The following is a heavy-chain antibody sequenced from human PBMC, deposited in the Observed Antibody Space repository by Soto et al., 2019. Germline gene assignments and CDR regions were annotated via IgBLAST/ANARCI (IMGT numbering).Heavy chain of an antibody. V-gene: IGHV4-31*03. D-gene: IGHD3-3*01. CDR3: ARVYYDRSNFFDP. CDR1: GGSLSSGGYY. CDR2: IYYSGST. J-gene: IGHJ5*02. Sequence: SETLPVTCTFSGGSLSSGGYYWSWIRQHPGKGLEWIGYIYYSGSTYYNPSLKSRVTISVDTSKNQFTLKLSSETAADMAVYYCARVYYDRSNFFDPWGQGTLVTVSS.